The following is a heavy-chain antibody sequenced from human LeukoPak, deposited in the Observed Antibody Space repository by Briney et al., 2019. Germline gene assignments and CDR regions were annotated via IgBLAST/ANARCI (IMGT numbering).Heavy chain of an antibody. CDR2: IKQDGNEK. D-gene: IGHD6-19*01. CDR3: ASGQGLGY. Sequence: GGSLRLSCAASGFTFSNYWMSWVRQAPGKGLEWVANIKQDGNEKYYADSLKGRFTISRDNAKNSLYLQMNSLRAEDTAVYYCASGQGLGYWGQGTLVTVSS. V-gene: IGHV3-7*03. CDR1: GFTFSNYW. J-gene: IGHJ4*02.